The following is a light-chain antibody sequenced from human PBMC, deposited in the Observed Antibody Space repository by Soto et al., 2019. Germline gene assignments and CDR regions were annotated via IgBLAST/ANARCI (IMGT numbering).Light chain of an antibody. CDR1: QSVNTN. Sequence: EIVLTQSPATLSVSPGERATLSCRASQSVNTNLAWYQQRPGQAPRRLIYGATTRSSGIPARFSGSGSGTEFTLTISSMQSEDFAVYYCQHYNNWPPYTFGQGPRLEIK. CDR3: QHYNNWPPYT. J-gene: IGKJ2*01. V-gene: IGKV3-15*01. CDR2: GAT.